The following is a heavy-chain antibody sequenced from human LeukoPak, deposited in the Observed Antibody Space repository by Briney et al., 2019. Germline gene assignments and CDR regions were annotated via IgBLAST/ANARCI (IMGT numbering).Heavy chain of an antibody. CDR1: GFTFDDYG. CDR2: INWNGGST. J-gene: IGHJ6*03. V-gene: IGHV3-20*04. CDR3: ARVPPVPLYSSGWRSYYMDV. Sequence: GGSLRLSCAASGFTFDDYGMSWVRQAPGKGLEWVSGINWNGGSTGYADSVKGRFTISRDNAKNSLYLQMNSLRAEDTAVYYCARVPPVPLYSSGWRSYYMDVWGKGTTVTISS. D-gene: IGHD6-19*01.